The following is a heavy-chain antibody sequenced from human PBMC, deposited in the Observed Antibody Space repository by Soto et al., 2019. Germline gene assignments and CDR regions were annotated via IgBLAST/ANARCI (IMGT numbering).Heavy chain of an antibody. J-gene: IGHJ6*02. D-gene: IGHD6-13*01. CDR1: GGTFTSTA. CDR3: ASSAGLDHLLNYYGLNV. Sequence: QVLLVQSSAEVKKPGSSVKVSCKASGGTFTSTAFSWVRQAPGQGLEWMGGTIPVLGTPNYAQKFQARLTVTADASTTTVHMELSSLRSDDTAVYYCASSAGLDHLLNYYGLNVWGQGTTVTVSS. CDR2: TIPVLGTP. V-gene: IGHV1-69*01.